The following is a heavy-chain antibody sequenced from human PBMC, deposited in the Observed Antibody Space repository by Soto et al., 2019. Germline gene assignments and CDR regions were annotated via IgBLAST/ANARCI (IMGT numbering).Heavy chain of an antibody. D-gene: IGHD3-16*01. CDR1: GFTFSGFG. CDR2: IWYDGSDK. V-gene: IGHV3-33*01. J-gene: IGHJ4*02. Sequence: GGSLRLSCAASGFTFSGFGMHWVRQAPGKGLEWVAIIWYDGSDKYYADSVKGRFTISRDNSKNTLYLQMNSLRAEDTAVYHCAFGNLSYYFDYWGQGTPVTVSA. CDR3: AFGNLSYYFDY.